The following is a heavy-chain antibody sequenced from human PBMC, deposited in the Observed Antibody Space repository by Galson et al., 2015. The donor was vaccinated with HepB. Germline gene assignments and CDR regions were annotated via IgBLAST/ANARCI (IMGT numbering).Heavy chain of an antibody. V-gene: IGHV4-4*02. CDR2: IYHSGST. J-gene: IGHJ6*02. CDR3: ARILVDYDFWSGYPYGMDV. Sequence: ETLSLTCAVSGGSISSSNWWSWVRQPPGKGLEWIGEIYHSGSTNYNPSLKSRVTISVDKSKNQFSLKLSSVTAADTAVYYCARILVDYDFWSGYPYGMDVWGQGTTITVSS. CDR1: GGSISSSNW. D-gene: IGHD3-3*01.